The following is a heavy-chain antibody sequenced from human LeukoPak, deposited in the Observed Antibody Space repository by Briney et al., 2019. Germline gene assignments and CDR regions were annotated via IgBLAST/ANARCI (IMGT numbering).Heavy chain of an antibody. CDR1: GFTFSSCA. CDR2: ISGNGGDT. V-gene: IGHV3-23*01. J-gene: IGHJ4*02. D-gene: IGHD1-20*01. Sequence: GGSLRLSCAASGFTFSSCAMSWVRQAPGKGLEWVSAISGNGGDTYYADSVKGRFTISRDNSKNTVYLQMNSLRAEDTAVYYCAKEVYNWNRTPFGYWGQGTLVTVSS. CDR3: AKEVYNWNRTPFGY.